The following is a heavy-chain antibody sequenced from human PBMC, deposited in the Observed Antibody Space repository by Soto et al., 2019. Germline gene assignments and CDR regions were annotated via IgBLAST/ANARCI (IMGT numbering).Heavy chain of an antibody. J-gene: IGHJ5*02. CDR2: INHSGST. CDR1: GGSFSGYY. D-gene: IGHD3-16*01. V-gene: IGHV4-34*01. Sequence: QVQLQQWGAGLLKPSETLSLTCAVYGGSFSGYYWSWIRQPPGKGLEWIGEINHSGSTNYNPSLKSRVTISVDTSKNQFSLKLSSVTAADTAVYYGAGRVMITFGGVTPPPWGQGTLVTVSS. CDR3: AGRVMITFGGVTPPP.